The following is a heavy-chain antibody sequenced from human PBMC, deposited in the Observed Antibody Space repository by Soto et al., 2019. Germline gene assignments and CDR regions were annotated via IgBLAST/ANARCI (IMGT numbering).Heavy chain of an antibody. CDR1: GGSISSGDYY. CDR2: IYYSGST. J-gene: IGHJ3*02. CDR3: ARGPGGGYHAFDI. V-gene: IGHV4-30-4*01. Sequence: QVQLQESGPELVKPSQTLSLTCTVSGGSISSGDYYWSWIRQPPGKGLEWIGYIYYSGSTYYNPSLKSRVTISVDTSKNQFSLKLSSVTAADTAVYYCARGPGGGYHAFDIWGQGTMVTVSS. D-gene: IGHD3-22*01.